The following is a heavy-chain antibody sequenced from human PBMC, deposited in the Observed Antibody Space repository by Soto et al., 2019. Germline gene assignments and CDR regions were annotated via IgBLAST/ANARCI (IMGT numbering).Heavy chain of an antibody. J-gene: IGHJ5*02. Sequence: EVQLLESGGGLVQPGGSLRLSCAASGFTFSSYAMNWVRQAPGKGLEWVSVISGSGGSTYYADSVKGRFTISRDNSKNTLYLQMNSLRAEDTAVYCCWGVVVLAAATNNWFDPWGQGTLVTVSS. D-gene: IGHD2-2*01. CDR3: WGVVVLAAATNNWFDP. V-gene: IGHV3-23*01. CDR1: GFTFSSYA. CDR2: ISGSGGST.